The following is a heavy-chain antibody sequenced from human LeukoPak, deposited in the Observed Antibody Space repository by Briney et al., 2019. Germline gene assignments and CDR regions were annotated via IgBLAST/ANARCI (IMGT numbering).Heavy chain of an antibody. D-gene: IGHD2-2*01. Sequence: PGGSLRLSCAASGFTFSSYWMHWVRQAPGKGLMWVSRINSDGSSTSYADSVKGRFTISRDNAKNTLYLQMNSLRAEDTAVSYCARDNVGVVPAASVPYYYYYMDVWGKGTTVTVSS. J-gene: IGHJ6*03. V-gene: IGHV3-74*01. CDR3: ARDNVGVVPAASVPYYYYYMDV. CDR2: INSDGSST. CDR1: GFTFSSYW.